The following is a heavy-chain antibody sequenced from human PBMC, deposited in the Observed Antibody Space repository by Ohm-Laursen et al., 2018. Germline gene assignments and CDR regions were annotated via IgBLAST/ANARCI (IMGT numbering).Heavy chain of an antibody. V-gene: IGHV4-59*08. D-gene: IGHD3-16*01. CDR3: ARHPGGADVNWFDP. CDR2: IYYSGST. Sequence: SETLSLTCTVSGASISSYYWGWIRQPPGKGPEWIGNIYYSGSTNYNPSLKSRVTISVDTSKNQFSLKLSSVTAADTAVYYCARHPGGADVNWFDPWGQGTLVTVSS. J-gene: IGHJ5*02. CDR1: GASISSYY.